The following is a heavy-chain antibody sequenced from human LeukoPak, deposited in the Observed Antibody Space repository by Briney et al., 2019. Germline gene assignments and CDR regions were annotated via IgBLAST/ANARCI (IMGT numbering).Heavy chain of an antibody. V-gene: IGHV4-4*07. Sequence: KPSETLSLTCTVSGGSISTYFWTSIRQPAGKGLEWIGRIYFNGNTNYNPSLKSRVSMSVDTSKNQFSLKLSSVTAADTAIYYCARFSGSFSDWGQGTLVTVSS. J-gene: IGHJ4*02. CDR1: GGSISTYF. CDR3: ARFSGSFSD. D-gene: IGHD1-26*01. CDR2: IYFNGNT.